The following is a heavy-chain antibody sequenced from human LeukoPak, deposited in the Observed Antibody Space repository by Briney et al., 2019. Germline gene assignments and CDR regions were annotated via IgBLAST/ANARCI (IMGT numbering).Heavy chain of an antibody. CDR1: AFTFSSYG. Sequence: GGSLRLSCAASAFTFSSYGMHWVRQAPGKGLEWVAYIQYDRTNEQYAHSVKGRFRISRDNSKNTLYLQMDSLRAEDTAVYYCAKDRNRGYDFIDYWGQGALVTV. CDR2: IQYDRTNE. V-gene: IGHV3-30*02. D-gene: IGHD5-12*01. J-gene: IGHJ4*02. CDR3: AKDRNRGYDFIDY.